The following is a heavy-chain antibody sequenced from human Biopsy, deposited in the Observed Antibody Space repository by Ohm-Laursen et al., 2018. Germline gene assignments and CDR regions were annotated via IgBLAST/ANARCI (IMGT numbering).Heavy chain of an antibody. CDR1: GFSFDNYA. Sequence: SLRLSCAASGFSFDNYAMNWVRQAPGKGLEWVSTISGSGGSTYYADSVKGRFTISRDASKNTLYLLMNSLRAEDTATYYCAKGGYCTTTSCYMDVDYWGQGTLVTVSS. J-gene: IGHJ4*02. CDR2: ISGSGGST. D-gene: IGHD2-2*02. CDR3: AKGGYCTTTSCYMDVDY. V-gene: IGHV3-23*01.